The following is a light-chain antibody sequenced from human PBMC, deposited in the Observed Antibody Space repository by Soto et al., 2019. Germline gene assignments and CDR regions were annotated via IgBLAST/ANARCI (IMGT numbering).Light chain of an antibody. V-gene: IGKV3-20*01. J-gene: IGKJ2*01. Sequence: EIVLTQSPGTLSLSPGERVTLSCRASQSVTSRHLAWYQQKPGQAPRLLIFAASGRPPTIPSRFSGSGSGTDFSLIISRLEAEDFAVYFCQQYHSSPYTFGQGTRVEIK. CDR3: QQYHSSPYT. CDR1: QSVTSRH. CDR2: AAS.